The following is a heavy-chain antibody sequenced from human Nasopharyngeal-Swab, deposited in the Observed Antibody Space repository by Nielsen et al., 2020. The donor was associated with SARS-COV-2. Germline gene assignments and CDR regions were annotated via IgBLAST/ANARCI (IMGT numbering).Heavy chain of an antibody. V-gene: IGHV3-15*01. Sequence: WIRQPPGKGLEWVGRIKSKTDGGTTDYAAPVKGRFTISRDDSKNTLYLQMNSLKTEDTAVYYCTTYSSSHFDYWGQGTLVTSPQ. CDR2: IKSKTDGGTT. D-gene: IGHD6-6*01. J-gene: IGHJ4*02. CDR3: TTYSSSHFDY.